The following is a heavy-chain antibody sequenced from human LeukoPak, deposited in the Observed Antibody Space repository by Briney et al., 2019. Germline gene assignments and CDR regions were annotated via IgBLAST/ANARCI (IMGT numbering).Heavy chain of an antibody. Sequence: PGGSLRLSCAASGFTFSSYSMNWVRQAPGKGLEWVSSISSSISYIYYADSVKGRFTISRDNARNSLYLQMNSLRAEDTAVYYCARDGLAAATLHWCFDLWGRGTLVTVSS. CDR2: ISSSISYI. V-gene: IGHV3-21*01. D-gene: IGHD2-15*01. CDR3: ARDGLAAATLHWCFDL. CDR1: GFTFSSYS. J-gene: IGHJ2*01.